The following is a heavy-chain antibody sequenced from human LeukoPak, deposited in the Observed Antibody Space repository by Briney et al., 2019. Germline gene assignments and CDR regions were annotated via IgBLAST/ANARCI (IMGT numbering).Heavy chain of an antibody. V-gene: IGHV1-2*02. Sequence: ASVKVSCKASGYTFTGYYMHWVGQAPGQGLEWMGWINPNSGGTNYAQKFQGRVAMTRDTSISTAYMELSRLRSDDTAVYYCARTILRYFDWPWGYWGQGTLVTVSS. D-gene: IGHD3-9*01. CDR2: INPNSGGT. CDR3: ARTILRYFDWPWGY. CDR1: GYTFTGYY. J-gene: IGHJ4*02.